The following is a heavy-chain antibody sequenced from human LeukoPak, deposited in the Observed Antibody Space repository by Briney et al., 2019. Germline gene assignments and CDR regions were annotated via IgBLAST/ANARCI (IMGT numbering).Heavy chain of an antibody. CDR3: ARRRFGSGSYRYFDY. CDR2: INHSGST. CDR1: GGSFSGYY. J-gene: IGHJ4*02. D-gene: IGHD3-10*01. V-gene: IGHV4-34*01. Sequence: SETLSLTCAVYGGSFSGYYWSWIRQPPGKGLEWIGEINHSGSTNYNPSLKSRVTISVDTSKNQFSLKLSSVTAADTAVYYCARRRFGSGSYRYFDYWGQGTLVTVSS.